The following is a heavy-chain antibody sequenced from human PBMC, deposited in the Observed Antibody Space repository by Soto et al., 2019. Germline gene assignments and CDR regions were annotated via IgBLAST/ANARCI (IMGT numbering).Heavy chain of an antibody. D-gene: IGHD2-15*01. CDR1: GGSISSGGYY. Sequence: QVQLQESGPGLVKPSQTLSLTCTVSGGSISSGGYYWRWIRQHPGKGLEWIGYIYYSGSTYYNPSLKSRVTISVDTSKNQSSLKLSAVTAADTAVYYCASTTYPGYCSGGSCYDYFDYWGQGTLVTVSS. CDR2: IYYSGST. V-gene: IGHV4-31*03. J-gene: IGHJ4*02. CDR3: ASTTYPGYCSGGSCYDYFDY.